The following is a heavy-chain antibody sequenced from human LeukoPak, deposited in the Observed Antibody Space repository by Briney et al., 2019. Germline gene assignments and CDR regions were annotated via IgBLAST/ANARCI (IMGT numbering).Heavy chain of an antibody. V-gene: IGHV3-74*01. D-gene: IGHD2-15*01. CDR2: VNSDGSST. CDR3: VATTPSVDH. J-gene: IGHJ4*02. CDR1: GLTLSNYW. Sequence: PGGSLRLSCAASGLTLSNYWMPSVRQAAGKGLVWVSRVNSDGSSTTYADSVKGRFTISRDNAKNTLYLQMNSLRAEDTALYYCVATTPSVDHWGQGSLVTVSS.